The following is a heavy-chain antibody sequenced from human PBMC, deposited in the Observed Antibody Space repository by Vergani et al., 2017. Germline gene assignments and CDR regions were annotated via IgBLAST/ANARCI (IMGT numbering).Heavy chain of an antibody. J-gene: IGHJ4*02. CDR2: TRNKANSYTT. D-gene: IGHD2-15*01. Sequence: EVQLVESGGGLVQPGGSLRLSCAASGFTFSDHYMDWVRQAPGKGLEWVGRTRNKANSYTTEYAASVKGRFTISRDDSKNSLYLQMNSLKTEDTAVYYCARGPNLGYCSGGSCYQEFDYWGQGTLVTVSS. CDR3: ARGPNLGYCSGGSCYQEFDY. CDR1: GFTFSDHY. V-gene: IGHV3-72*01.